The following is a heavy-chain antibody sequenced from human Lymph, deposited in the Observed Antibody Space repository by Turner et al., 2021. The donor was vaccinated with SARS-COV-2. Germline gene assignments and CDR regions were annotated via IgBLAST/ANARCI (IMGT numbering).Heavy chain of an antibody. Sequence: LQLQDSRPGLVKPSETLSLTCTVSCRHISRSSYYWGWIRQPPGKGLGWIGYNYYRGSTYYNPSHKSRVIIFVETSKNQFSLKLSAVTAAETAVYCCASEGYIVVVPAPSRDAFDIWGQGTMVTISS. CDR3: ASEGYIVVVPAPSRDAFDI. J-gene: IGHJ3*02. D-gene: IGHD2-2*01. V-gene: IGHV4-39*01. CDR1: CRHISRSSYY. CDR2: NYYRGST.